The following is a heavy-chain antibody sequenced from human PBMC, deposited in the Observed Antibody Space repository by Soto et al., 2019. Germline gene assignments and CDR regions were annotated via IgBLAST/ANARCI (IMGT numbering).Heavy chain of an antibody. CDR2: IYSADTT. V-gene: IGHV3-53*01. J-gene: IGHJ3*02. CDR3: ARVLGYSSSWFNDAFDI. D-gene: IGHD6-13*01. Sequence: GGSLRLSCAASGFTVSGNYMTWVRQAPGKGLECVSVIYSADTTYYADSVKGRFTISRDNSKNTLYLQMNSLRAEDTAVYFCARVLGYSSSWFNDAFDIWGQGTMVTVSS. CDR1: GFTVSGNY.